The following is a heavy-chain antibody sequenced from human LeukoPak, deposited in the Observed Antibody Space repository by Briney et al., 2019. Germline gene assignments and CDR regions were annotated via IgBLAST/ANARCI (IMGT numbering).Heavy chain of an antibody. Sequence: GGSLRLSCAASGFTFNDYTMHWVRQAPGKGLEWVSLINWSGDTTYYADSVKGRFTISRDNSKNSLYLQMNSLRTEDTAFYYCAKGDSGSYYDNWFDPWGQGTLVTVSS. CDR2: INWSGDTT. CDR3: AKGDSGSYYDNWFDP. CDR1: GFTFNDYT. V-gene: IGHV3-43*01. D-gene: IGHD1-26*01. J-gene: IGHJ5*02.